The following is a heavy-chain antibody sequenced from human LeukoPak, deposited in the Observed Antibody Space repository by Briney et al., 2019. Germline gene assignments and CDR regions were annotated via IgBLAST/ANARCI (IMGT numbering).Heavy chain of an antibody. CDR1: GFTFSSYW. Sequence: PGRSLRLSCAASGFTFSSYWMNWARQAPGKGLEWVASINRNGNVNYYVDSVKGRFTISRDNAKNSLYLQMSNLRAEDTAVYFCARGGGLDVWGQGATVTVSS. CDR2: INRNGNVN. V-gene: IGHV3-7*03. CDR3: ARGGGLDV. D-gene: IGHD3-16*01. J-gene: IGHJ6*02.